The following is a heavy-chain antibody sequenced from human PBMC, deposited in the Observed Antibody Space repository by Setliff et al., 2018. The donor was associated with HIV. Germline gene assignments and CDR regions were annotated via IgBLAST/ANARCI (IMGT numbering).Heavy chain of an antibody. CDR1: GGSISSYY. D-gene: IGHD6-13*01. CDR3: ARSNPGITAGLLAY. Sequence: LSLTCTVSGGSISSYYWSWIRQPAGKRLEFIGRISAAGTINYNPSLRSRVTLSVDTSENQFSLTVNSVTAADTATYYCARSNPGITAGLLAYWGPGTLVTVSS. CDR2: ISAAGTI. V-gene: IGHV4-4*07. J-gene: IGHJ4*02.